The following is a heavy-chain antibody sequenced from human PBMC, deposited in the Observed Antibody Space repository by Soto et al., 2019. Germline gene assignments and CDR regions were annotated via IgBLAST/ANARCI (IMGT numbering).Heavy chain of an antibody. J-gene: IGHJ6*02. CDR1: GYSCTSYW. CDR2: IDPSDSYP. V-gene: IGHV5-10-1*01. Sequence: EFLKISCKGSGYSCTSYWISWVRQMPGKGLEWMGRIDPSDSYPNYSPSFQGHVTISADKSISTAYLQWSSLKASDTAMYYCAGSSIVGATTGYYYGMDVWGQGTTVTVSS. D-gene: IGHD1-26*01. CDR3: AGSSIVGATTGYYYGMDV.